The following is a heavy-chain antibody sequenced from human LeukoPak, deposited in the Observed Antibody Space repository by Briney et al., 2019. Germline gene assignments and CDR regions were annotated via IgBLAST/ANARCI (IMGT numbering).Heavy chain of an antibody. CDR1: GFPFSSYT. CDR2: ISSSSSYI. J-gene: IGHJ6*02. Sequence: GGSLRLSCAASGFPFSSYTMNWVRQAPGKGLEWVSSISSSSSYIYYADSVKGRFTISRDNAKNSLYLQMNSLRAEDTAVYYCARDSNPPPTGYGLDVWGQGTTVTVSS. CDR3: ARDSNPPPTGYGLDV. D-gene: IGHD1-1*01. V-gene: IGHV3-21*01.